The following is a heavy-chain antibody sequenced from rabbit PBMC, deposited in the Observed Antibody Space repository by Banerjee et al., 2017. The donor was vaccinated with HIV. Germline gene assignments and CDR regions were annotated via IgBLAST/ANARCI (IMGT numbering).Heavy chain of an antibody. V-gene: IGHV1S7*01. CDR1: GFDFSNYY. CDR3: ARDRDTGSVYYFDL. D-gene: IGHD8-1*01. CDR2: IDPVFDST. J-gene: IGHJ4*01. Sequence: QQLVESGGGLVQPGGSLTLSCKASGFDFSNYYMTWVRQAPGKGLEWIGYIDPVFDSTYYASWVNGRFTISSHNAQNTLYLQLNSLTAADTATYFCARDRDTGSVYYFDLWGPGTLVTVS.